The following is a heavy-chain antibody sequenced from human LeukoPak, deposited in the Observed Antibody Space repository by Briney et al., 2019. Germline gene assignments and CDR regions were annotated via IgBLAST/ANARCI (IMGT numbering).Heavy chain of an antibody. CDR3: ASHPTNFDAFDI. CDR1: VASISSSAYY. D-gene: IGHD5-24*01. CDR2: LYYSGST. J-gene: IGHJ3*02. V-gene: IGHV4-39*01. Sequence: SETLSLTCTVSVASISSSAYYWGWIRQSPGKRLNWIGSLYYSGSTYYDPSLKSRVTISRDTSKNQFSLKLSSVTAADTAVYFCASHPTNFDAFDIWGQGTMVTVSS.